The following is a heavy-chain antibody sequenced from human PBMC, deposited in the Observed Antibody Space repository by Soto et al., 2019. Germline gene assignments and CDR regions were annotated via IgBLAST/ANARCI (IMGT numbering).Heavy chain of an antibody. CDR1: GDSSSSSNYF. V-gene: IGHV4-39*01. D-gene: IGHD1-26*01. CDR3: ARHHGDSETLYYYYGMDV. Sequence: SETLSLTCTVSGDSSSSSNYFWGWIRQPPGKGLEWIGSIYYSGSTYYNPSLKSRVSISVDTSKNKFSMRMSSMTAADTAVYYCARHHGDSETLYYYYGMDVWGQGTTVT. CDR2: IYYSGST. J-gene: IGHJ6*02.